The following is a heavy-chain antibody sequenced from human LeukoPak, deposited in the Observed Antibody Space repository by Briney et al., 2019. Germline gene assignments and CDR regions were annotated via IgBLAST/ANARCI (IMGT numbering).Heavy chain of an antibody. CDR1: GFTFSSYE. CDR3: ARATTAKRGSEGY. Sequence: GGSLRLSCAASGFTFSSYEMNWVRQAPGKGLEWVSYISSSGSTIYYADSVKGRFTISRDNAKNSLFLQMNSLRAEDTGLYYCARATTAKRGSEGYWGRGTLVTVSS. D-gene: IGHD4-11*01. CDR2: ISSSGSTI. J-gene: IGHJ4*02. V-gene: IGHV3-48*03.